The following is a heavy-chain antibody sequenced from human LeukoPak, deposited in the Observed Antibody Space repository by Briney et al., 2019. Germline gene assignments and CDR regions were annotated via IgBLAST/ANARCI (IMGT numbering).Heavy chain of an antibody. CDR3: ASLGEQWLVQYLHY. J-gene: IGHJ4*02. Sequence: QPGGSLRLSCAASGFTFRSYGMSWVRQAPGKGLEWVSAISGSGGSTYYADSVKGRFTISRDNSKNTLYLQMNSLRAEDTAVYYCASLGEQWLVQYLHYWGQGTLVTVSS. CDR1: GFTFRSYG. CDR2: ISGSGGST. D-gene: IGHD6-19*01. V-gene: IGHV3-23*01.